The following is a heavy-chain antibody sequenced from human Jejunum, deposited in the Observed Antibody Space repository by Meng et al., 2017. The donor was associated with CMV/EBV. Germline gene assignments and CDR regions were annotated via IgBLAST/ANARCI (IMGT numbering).Heavy chain of an antibody. V-gene: IGHV3-23*03. CDR3: AKSTANTWSTFDS. CDR1: GFSFSTYS. J-gene: IGHJ4*02. CDR2: VYGPGSPT. D-gene: IGHD2-8*02. Sequence: SGFSFSTYSMNWVRKAPGKGLEWVAIVYGPGSPTFYAESVKGRFTISRDNSKNTLYLQMNSLRAEDTAIYYCAKSTANTWSTFDSWGQGTLVTVSS.